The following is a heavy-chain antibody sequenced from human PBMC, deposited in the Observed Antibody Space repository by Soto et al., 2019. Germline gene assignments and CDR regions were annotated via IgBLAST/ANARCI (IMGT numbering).Heavy chain of an antibody. CDR2: ISASGRDT. J-gene: IGHJ4*02. CDR3: AKGKSSGWYYFDY. D-gene: IGHD6-19*01. V-gene: IGHV3-23*01. Sequence: GGSLRLSSAASGFTFSNYAMSWVRQAPGKGLEWVSGISASGRDTYYADAVKDRFTISRDNSKNTVYIQVNSLRAADTAIYYCAKGKSSGWYYFDYWGQGTPVTVSS. CDR1: GFTFSNYA.